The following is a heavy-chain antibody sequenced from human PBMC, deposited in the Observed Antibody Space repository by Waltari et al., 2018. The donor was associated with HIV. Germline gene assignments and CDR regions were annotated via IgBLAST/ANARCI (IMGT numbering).Heavy chain of an antibody. V-gene: IGHV3-7*01. CDR2: IKQDGSDK. CDR3: ARAPLVVQAFDL. J-gene: IGHJ3*01. Sequence: EVQLVASGGGVVKPGGSPRLASPASGFPFRTFWMSWVRQAPGKGLEWVANIKQDGSDKYYVDSVKGRFTISRDNAKQFLYLQMNSLRVEDTAIYFCARAPLVVQAFDLWGQGTMVTVAS. CDR1: GFPFRTFW. D-gene: IGHD1-1*01.